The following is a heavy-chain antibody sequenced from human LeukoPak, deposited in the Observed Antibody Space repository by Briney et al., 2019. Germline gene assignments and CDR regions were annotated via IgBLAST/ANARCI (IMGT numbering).Heavy chain of an antibody. CDR3: ARLSNWNYVNWFDP. V-gene: IGHV1-8*03. D-gene: IGHD1-7*01. CDR2: MNPNSGNT. CDR1: GYTFTSYD. Sequence: ASVKVSCKASGYTFTSYDINWVRQATGQGLEWMGWMNPNSGNTGYAQKFQGGVTITRNTSISTAYMELSSLRSEDTAVYYCARLSNWNYVNWFDPWGQGTPVTVSS. J-gene: IGHJ5*02.